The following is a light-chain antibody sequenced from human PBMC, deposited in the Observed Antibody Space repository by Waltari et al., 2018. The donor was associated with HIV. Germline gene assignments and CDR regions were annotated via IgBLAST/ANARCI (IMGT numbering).Light chain of an antibody. V-gene: IGLV1-44*01. J-gene: IGLJ3*02. CDR3: SAGDDSLKGHV. CDR2: SNN. CDR1: SSNIGRNS. Sequence: QSVLTQPPSASATPGQRVTISCSGSSSNIGRNSVNWYQQLPGTAPKFFIHSNNHRPSGVPDRFSGSRSGTSASLAISGLQSEDEADYYCSAGDDSLKGHVFGGGTKLTVL.